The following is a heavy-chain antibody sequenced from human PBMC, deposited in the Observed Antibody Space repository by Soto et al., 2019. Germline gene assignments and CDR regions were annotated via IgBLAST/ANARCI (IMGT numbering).Heavy chain of an antibody. J-gene: IGHJ6*02. D-gene: IGHD5-12*01. CDR1: GATFSSYA. CDR2: IIPIFGTA. V-gene: IGHV1-69*01. CDR3: ARGGKYSGYENPYYYYGMDV. Sequence: QVQLVQSGAEVKKPGSSVKVSCKASGATFSSYAISWVRQAPGQGLEWMGGIIPIFGTANYAQKFQGRVTITADESTSTAYMELSSLRSEDTAVYYCARGGKYSGYENPYYYYGMDVWGQGTTVTVSS.